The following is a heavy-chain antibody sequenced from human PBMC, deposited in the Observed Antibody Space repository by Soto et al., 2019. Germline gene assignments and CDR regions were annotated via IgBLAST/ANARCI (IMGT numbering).Heavy chain of an antibody. CDR1: GYTFTSYG. CDR3: ARDQVEQWADDAFDI. J-gene: IGHJ3*02. V-gene: IGHV1-18*01. D-gene: IGHD6-19*01. CDR2: ISAYNGNS. Sequence: GASVKVSCKASGYTFTSYGISWVRQAPGQGLEWMGWISAYNGNSNYAQKLQGRVTMTTDTSTSTAYMELRSLRFDDTAVYYCARDQVEQWADDAFDIWGQGTMVTVSS.